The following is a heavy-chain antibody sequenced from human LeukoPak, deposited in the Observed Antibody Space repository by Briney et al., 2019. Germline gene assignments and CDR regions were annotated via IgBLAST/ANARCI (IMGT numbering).Heavy chain of an antibody. CDR1: GGSISSCGYY. Sequence: SQTLSLTCTVSGGSISSCGYYWSWIRQHPGKGLEWIGYIYYSGSTYYNPSLKSRVTISVDTSKNQFSLKLSSVTAADTAVYYCARTSGSYPPQDAFDIWGQGTMVTVSS. D-gene: IGHD1-26*01. V-gene: IGHV4-31*03. CDR2: IYYSGST. J-gene: IGHJ3*02. CDR3: ARTSGSYPPQDAFDI.